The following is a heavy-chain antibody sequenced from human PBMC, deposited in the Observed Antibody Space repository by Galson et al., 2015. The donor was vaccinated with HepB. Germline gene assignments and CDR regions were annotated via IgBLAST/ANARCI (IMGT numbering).Heavy chain of an antibody. CDR2: INAGNGNT. Sequence: SVKVSCKASGYTFTSYAMHWVRQAPGQRLEWMGWINAGNGNTKYSQKFQGRVTITRDTSASTAYMELSSLRSEDTAVYYCARDQQWLAYFFDYWGQGTLVTVSS. CDR3: ARDQQWLAYFFDY. J-gene: IGHJ4*02. D-gene: IGHD6-19*01. CDR1: GYTFTSYA. V-gene: IGHV1-3*01.